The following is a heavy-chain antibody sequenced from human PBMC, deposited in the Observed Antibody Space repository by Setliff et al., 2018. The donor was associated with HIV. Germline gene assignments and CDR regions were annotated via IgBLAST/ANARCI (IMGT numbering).Heavy chain of an antibody. J-gene: IGHJ5*02. CDR2: LYPGDSDI. V-gene: IGHV5-51*01. CDR3: ARAPNSPYYSNFWYADH. CDR1: GYSFTTYW. D-gene: IGHD3-22*01. Sequence: GESLKIPCKTSGYSFTTYWIGWVRQMPGKGLEWMALLYPGDSDIRYSPPFQSQVPVSADKSIGTAYLQWNSLKASDTALYFCARAPNSPYYSNFWYADHWGQGTLVTVSS.